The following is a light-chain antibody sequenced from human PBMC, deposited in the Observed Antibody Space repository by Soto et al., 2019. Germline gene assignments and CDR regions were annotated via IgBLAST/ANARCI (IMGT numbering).Light chain of an antibody. CDR2: DAS. CDR1: QSISSW. V-gene: IGKV1-5*01. J-gene: IGKJ2*01. CDR3: QQYNRYYFVT. Sequence: DIQMTQSPSTLSASVGDRVTITCRASQSISSWLAWYQQKPGKAPKLLIYDASSLESGVPSRFSGSGSGTEFPLTISLLQPDDFASYYCQQYNRYYFVTFGQGTKLEIK.